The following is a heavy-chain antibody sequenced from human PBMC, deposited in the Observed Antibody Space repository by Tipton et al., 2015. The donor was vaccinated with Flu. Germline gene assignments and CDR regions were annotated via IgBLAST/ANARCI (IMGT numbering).Heavy chain of an antibody. CDR1: GGSIRSSNYY. J-gene: IGHJ5*02. CDR2: TFHSGNT. D-gene: IGHD4-11*01. Sequence: LRLSCGVSGGSIRSSNYYWGWIRQPPGKGLEWIGNTFHSGNTYLNPSLKSRVTISIDTSKNQFSLKLSSVTATDTAVYYCARRDYSNYVSEPKNWFDPWGQGALVTVSS. V-gene: IGHV4-39*07. CDR3: ARRDYSNYVSEPKNWFDP.